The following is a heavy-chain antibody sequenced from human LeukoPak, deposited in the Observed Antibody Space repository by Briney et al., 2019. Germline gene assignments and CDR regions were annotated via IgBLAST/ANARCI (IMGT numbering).Heavy chain of an antibody. CDR1: EFTFSSYG. CDR3: AKELGGRYCSSASCPFDY. Sequence: GGSLRLSCAASEFTFSSYGMHWVRQAPGKGLEWVAVISYDGSNKYYADSVKCRFTISRDNSKNTLYLQMNSLRAEDTAVYYCAKELGGRYCSSASCPFDYWGQGTLVTVSS. V-gene: IGHV3-30*18. CDR2: ISYDGSNK. D-gene: IGHD2-2*01. J-gene: IGHJ4*02.